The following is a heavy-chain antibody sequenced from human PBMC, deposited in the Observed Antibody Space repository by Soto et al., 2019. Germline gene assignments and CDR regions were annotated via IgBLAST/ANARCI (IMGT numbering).Heavy chain of an antibody. V-gene: IGHV4-59*11. D-gene: IGHD3-22*01. CDR3: ARGGYDFSGVNFDEGFDF. CDR2: IFYTGIT. Sequence: SETLSLTCTVSGGSLSSHFWAWIRQPPGKGLEWVGYIFYTGITNYNPPLQSRVSISVDTSKERFSLTLNSVTAADTAVYYCARGGYDFSGVNFDEGFDFWGQGIPVTVSS. J-gene: IGHJ3*01. CDR1: GGSLSSHF.